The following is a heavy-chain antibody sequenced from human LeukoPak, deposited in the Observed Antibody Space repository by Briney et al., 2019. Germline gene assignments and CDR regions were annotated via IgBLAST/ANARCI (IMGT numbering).Heavy chain of an antibody. Sequence: ASVKVSCKASGYTFTSYDINWVRQATGQGPEWMGWMNPNSGNAGYAQKFQGRVTMTRNTSISTAYMELSSLRSEDTAVYYCARTPRLSSSGDYWGQGTLVTVSS. V-gene: IGHV1-8*01. CDR3: ARTPRLSSSGDY. CDR1: GYTFTSYD. CDR2: MNPNSGNA. J-gene: IGHJ4*02. D-gene: IGHD6-19*01.